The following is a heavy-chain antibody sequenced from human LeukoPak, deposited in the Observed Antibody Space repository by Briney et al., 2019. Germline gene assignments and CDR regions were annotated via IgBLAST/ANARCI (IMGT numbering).Heavy chain of an antibody. J-gene: IGHJ4*02. Sequence: GGSLRLSCAASGFTLSSYTLSGVRQAPRRGVEWVSTISGGGDYTSYADSVKGRFTISRDNSKNTLYLQMNSLSAEDTAVYYCANLPSTKYAYGNNYGYLFDHWGQGTLVTVSS. CDR2: ISGGGDYT. CDR3: ANLPSTKYAYGNNYGYLFDH. CDR1: GFTLSSYT. D-gene: IGHD5-18*01. V-gene: IGHV3-23*01.